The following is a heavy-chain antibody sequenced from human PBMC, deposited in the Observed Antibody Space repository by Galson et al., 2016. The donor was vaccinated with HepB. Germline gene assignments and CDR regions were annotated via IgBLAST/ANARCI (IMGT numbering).Heavy chain of an antibody. CDR1: GFTYSMSW. Sequence: SLRLSCAASGFTYSMSWMTWVRQAPGKGLEWVANISPDGNTVNYLDSVKGRFTISRDNAKTSLFLQMNSLRAEDASVCYCARDFSWNALDYWGQGALVTVSA. J-gene: IGHJ4*02. CDR2: ISPDGNTV. V-gene: IGHV3-7*04. CDR3: ARDFSWNALDY. D-gene: IGHD1-1*01.